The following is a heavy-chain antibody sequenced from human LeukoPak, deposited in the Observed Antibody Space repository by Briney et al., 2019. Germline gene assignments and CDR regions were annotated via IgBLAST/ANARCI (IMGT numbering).Heavy chain of an antibody. CDR2: ISGDCVSS. V-gene: IGHV3-43*02. J-gene: IGHJ6*02. D-gene: IGHD4-11*01. CDR3: AQDRLYYYYYGMDV. Sequence: GGSLRLSWAASGFTFDEYAMHWVRQAAGKGLELVGVISGDCVSSYYADSVKGRFNISRDNINNSLYLQMHSLRPEDTALYYCAQDRLYYYYYGMDVWGQGTTVSVPS. CDR1: GFTFDEYA.